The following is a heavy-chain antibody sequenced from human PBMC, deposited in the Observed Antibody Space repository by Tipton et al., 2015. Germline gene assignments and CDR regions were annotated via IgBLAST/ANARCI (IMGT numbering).Heavy chain of an antibody. V-gene: IGHV4-4*07. J-gene: IGHJ5*02. D-gene: IGHD3-3*01. CDR3: ARVPTRYYDFWSGPYSGWFDP. Sequence: TLSLTCNVSGGYISNYYWSWIRQAAGKGLERIGHIQDRGCTNYNHSLKSRVNMSLDKSKNQFSLNLSSVTAADTAVYYCARVPTRYYDFWSGPYSGWFDPWGQGSLVTVSS. CDR1: GGYISNYY. CDR2: IQDRGCT.